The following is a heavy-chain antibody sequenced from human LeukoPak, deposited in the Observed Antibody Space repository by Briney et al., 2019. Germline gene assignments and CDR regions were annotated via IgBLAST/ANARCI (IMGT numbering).Heavy chain of an antibody. J-gene: IGHJ4*02. Sequence: GESLKISCKGSGSSFTSYWIGWVRQLPGKGLEWMGIIYPGDSDTRYSPSFQGQVTISADKSISTAYLQWSSLKASDTAMYYCASADTAMVSSSFDYWGQGTLVTVSS. D-gene: IGHD5-18*01. CDR3: ASADTAMVSSSFDY. V-gene: IGHV5-51*01. CDR1: GSSFTSYW. CDR2: IYPGDSDT.